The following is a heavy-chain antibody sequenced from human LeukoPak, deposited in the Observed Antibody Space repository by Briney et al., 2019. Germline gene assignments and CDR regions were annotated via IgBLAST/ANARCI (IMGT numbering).Heavy chain of an antibody. CDR3: ARRGVEMSAVRPDNWLDP. CDR2: ISYSGST. CDR1: GGSISSHY. V-gene: IGHV4-59*08. J-gene: IGHJ5*02. D-gene: IGHD5-24*01. Sequence: PSETLSPTCSVSGGSISSHYYNWIRQSPGKGLEWIGRISYSGSTNYNPSLQSRVTISIDTSKNQFSLRLTSVTAADTAVYYCARRGVEMSAVRPDNWLDPWGQGTLVTVSS.